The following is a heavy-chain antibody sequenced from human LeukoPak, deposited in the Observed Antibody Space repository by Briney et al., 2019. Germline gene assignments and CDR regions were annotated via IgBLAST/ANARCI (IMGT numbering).Heavy chain of an antibody. J-gene: IGHJ4*02. V-gene: IGHV1-18*04. CDR1: GYTFTGYY. CDR3: ARGRFPGSGSYYNSFDY. Sequence: GASVKVSCKASGYTFTGYYMHWVRQAPGQGLEWMGWINVANGDTNYAQKFQGRVTMTTDTSTSTAYMELRSLTSDDTAVYYCARGRFPGSGSYYNSFDYYGQGTLVTVSS. CDR2: INVANGDT. D-gene: IGHD3-10*01.